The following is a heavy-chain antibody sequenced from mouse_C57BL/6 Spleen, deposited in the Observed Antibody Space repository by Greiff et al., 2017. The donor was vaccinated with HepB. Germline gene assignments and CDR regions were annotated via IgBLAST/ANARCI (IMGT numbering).Heavy chain of an antibody. CDR1: GFTFSSYG. J-gene: IGHJ4*01. Sequence: DVMLVESGGDLVKPGGSLKLSCAASGFTFSSYGMSWVRQTPDKRLEWVATISSGGSYTYYPDSVKGRFTISRDNAKNTLYLQMSSLKSEDTAMYYCARQTAQATLYAMDYWGQGTSVTVSS. D-gene: IGHD3-2*02. CDR2: ISSGGSYT. V-gene: IGHV5-6*02. CDR3: ARQTAQATLYAMDY.